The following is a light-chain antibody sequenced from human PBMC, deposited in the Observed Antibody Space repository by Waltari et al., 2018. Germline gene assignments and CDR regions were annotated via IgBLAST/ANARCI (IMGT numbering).Light chain of an antibody. CDR2: DVT. J-gene: IGLJ2*01. Sequence: QSALTQPASVTGSPGQSVPISCTGTSSDIGVYNFVPWYQQHPGKAPKLMIYDVTNRPSGVSDRFSASKSGNTASLTISGLQAEDEGDYYCSSYTSSSTVVFGGGTKLTVL. CDR3: SSYTSSSTVV. CDR1: SSDIGVYNF. V-gene: IGLV2-14*03.